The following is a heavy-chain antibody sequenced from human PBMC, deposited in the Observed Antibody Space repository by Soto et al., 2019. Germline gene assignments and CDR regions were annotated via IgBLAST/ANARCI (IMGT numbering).Heavy chain of an antibody. V-gene: IGHV3-23*01. D-gene: IGHD3-22*01. CDR1: GFTFSSYA. J-gene: IGHJ3*02. CDR2: ISGSGGST. CDR3: AKEALIWRWDYDSSGPRGDAFDI. Sequence: VGSLRLSCAASGFTFSSYAMSWVRQAPGKGLEWVSAISGSGGSTYYADSVKGRFTISRDNSKNTLYLQMNSLRAEDTAVYYCAKEALIWRWDYDSSGPRGDAFDIWGQGTMVTVSS.